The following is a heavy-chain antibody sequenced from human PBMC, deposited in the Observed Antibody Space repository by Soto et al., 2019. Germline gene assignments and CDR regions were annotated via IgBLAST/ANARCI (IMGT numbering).Heavy chain of an antibody. CDR3: ASDYGSNWRR. Sequence: QAHLVQSGAEVKMPGDSVQVSCKASGFVSSNYNFHWVRQAPGQSLEWMGRINAGNGNTQYSQNFQGRVTFTSDASASTAFMELTNLRFEDRAMYYCASDYGSNWRRWGQGTLVSVSS. J-gene: IGHJ4*02. CDR2: INAGNGNT. CDR1: GFVSSNYN. V-gene: IGHV1-3*01. D-gene: IGHD6-19*01.